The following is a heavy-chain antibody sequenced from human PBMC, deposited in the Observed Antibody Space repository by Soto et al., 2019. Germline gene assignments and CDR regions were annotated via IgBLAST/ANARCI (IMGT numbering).Heavy chain of an antibody. V-gene: IGHV1-2*04. CDR2: INPNSGGT. Sequence: GASVKVSCKASGYTFTGYYMHWVRQAPGQGLEWMGWINPNSGGTNYAQKFQGWVTMTRDTSISTAYMELSRLRSDDTAVYYCARDHDYYDSSGSNWFDPWGQGTLVTVSS. CDR1: GYTFTGYY. J-gene: IGHJ5*02. CDR3: ARDHDYYDSSGSNWFDP. D-gene: IGHD3-22*01.